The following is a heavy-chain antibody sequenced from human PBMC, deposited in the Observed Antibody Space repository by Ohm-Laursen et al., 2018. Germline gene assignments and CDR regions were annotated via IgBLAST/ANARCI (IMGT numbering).Heavy chain of an antibody. CDR3: ARISGYYFDY. D-gene: IGHD3-10*01. J-gene: IGHJ4*02. V-gene: IGHV3-33*01. CDR1: GFTFSRYG. Sequence: SLRLSCAASGFTFSRYGMHWVRQAPGKGLEWVAVIWYDGSNQYYADSVKGRFTISRDNSQNTLYLQMNSLRAEDTAVYYCARISGYYFDYWGQGTLVTVSS. CDR2: IWYDGSNQ.